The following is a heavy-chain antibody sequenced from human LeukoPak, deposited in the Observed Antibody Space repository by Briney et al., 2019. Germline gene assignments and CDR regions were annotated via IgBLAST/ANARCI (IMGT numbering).Heavy chain of an antibody. Sequence: PSETLSLTCTVSGGSISSSSYYWGWIRQPPGKGLEWIGSIYYSGSTYYNPSLKSRVTISVDTSKNQFSLKLSSVTAADTAVYYCAREDSSGYYSPDAFDIWGQGTMVTVSS. CDR3: AREDSSGYYSPDAFDI. CDR1: GGSISSSSYY. D-gene: IGHD3-22*01. J-gene: IGHJ3*02. CDR2: IYYSGST. V-gene: IGHV4-39*07.